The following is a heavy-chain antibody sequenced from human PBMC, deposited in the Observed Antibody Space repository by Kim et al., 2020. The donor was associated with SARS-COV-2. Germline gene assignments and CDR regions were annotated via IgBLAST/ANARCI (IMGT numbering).Heavy chain of an antibody. V-gene: IGHV4-34*01. CDR3: AGSQDVDSGRYGGMDV. J-gene: IGHJ6*02. D-gene: IGHD3-10*01. CDR2: INHSGST. Sequence: SETLSLICAVYGGSFNDYYWSWIRQHPGKGLEWIGEINHSGSTNYNPSLRSRVIISVDTSKNQFSLKLSSVTAADTAVYYCAGSQDVDSGRYGGMDVWG. CDR1: GGSFNDYY.